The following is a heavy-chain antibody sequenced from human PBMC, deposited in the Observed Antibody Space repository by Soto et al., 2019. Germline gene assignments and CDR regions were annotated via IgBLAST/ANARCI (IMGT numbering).Heavy chain of an antibody. CDR1: GGSISSYY. CDR3: ARTVVVAANNWFDP. CDR2: IYYSGST. J-gene: IGHJ5*02. V-gene: IGHV4-59*01. Sequence: SETLSLTCTVSGGSISSYYLSWIRQPPGKGLEWIGYIYYSGSTNHNPSLKSRVTISVDTSKNQFSLKLSSVTAADTAVYYCARTVVVAANNWFDPWGQGTLVTVSS. D-gene: IGHD2-15*01.